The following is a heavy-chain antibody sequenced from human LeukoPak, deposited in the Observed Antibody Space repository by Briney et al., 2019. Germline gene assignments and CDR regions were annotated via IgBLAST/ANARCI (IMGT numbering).Heavy chain of an antibody. CDR1: GYSFSSSYY. Sequence: SATLTLTCTISGYSFSSSYYSGWIRQPPGEGLEWIGSIFQSGTTYYNSSLKSRVTISVATSTNQFSLKLSSVTAADAAVYYCARVWGYCSGGRCQQMFLFDYWGQGTLVPVSS. D-gene: IGHD2-15*01. J-gene: IGHJ4*02. CDR3: ARVWGYCSGGRCQQMFLFDY. CDR2: IFQSGTT. V-gene: IGHV4-38-2*02.